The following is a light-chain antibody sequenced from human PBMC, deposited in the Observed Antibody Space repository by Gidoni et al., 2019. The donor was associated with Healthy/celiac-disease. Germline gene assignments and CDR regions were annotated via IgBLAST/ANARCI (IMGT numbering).Light chain of an antibody. J-gene: IGKJ4*01. CDR1: QSISSY. CDR2: AAS. Sequence: DIQMTQSSSSLSASVGDRVTITCRASQSISSYLNWYQQKPGKAPKLLIYAASSLQSGVPSRFSGSGSGTDFTLTISSLQPEDFATYYCQQSYSTPPLTFGGETKVEIK. CDR3: QQSYSTPPLT. V-gene: IGKV1-39*01.